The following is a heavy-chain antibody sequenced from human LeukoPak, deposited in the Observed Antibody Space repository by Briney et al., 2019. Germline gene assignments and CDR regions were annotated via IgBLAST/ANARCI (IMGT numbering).Heavy chain of an antibody. CDR2: IKGDGST. J-gene: IGHJ1*01. CDR3: ARAPSEIGGYYPEYFRH. CDR1: GFTFSSLW. Sequence: PGGSLRLSCAASGFTFSSLWMHWVRQAPGKGLVWVSRIKGDGSTNYADSVKGRFTISRDNAKNTVSLQMNSLRVEDTGVYYCARAPSEIGGYYPEYFRHWGQGTLVTVSS. V-gene: IGHV3-74*01. D-gene: IGHD3-22*01.